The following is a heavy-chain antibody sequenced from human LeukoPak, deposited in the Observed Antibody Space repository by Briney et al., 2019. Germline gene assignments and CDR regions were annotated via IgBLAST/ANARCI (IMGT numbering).Heavy chain of an antibody. CDR2: ISYDGSNK. D-gene: IGHD3-10*01. CDR3: AKTPNYYGSGSLDY. Sequence: GRSLRLSCAASGFTFSSYDKHWVRQAPGKGLEWVAVISYDGSNKYYADSVKGRFTISRDNSKNTLYLQMNSLRAEDTAVYYCAKTPNYYGSGSLDYWGQGTLVTVSS. J-gene: IGHJ4*02. V-gene: IGHV3-30-3*01. CDR1: GFTFSSYD.